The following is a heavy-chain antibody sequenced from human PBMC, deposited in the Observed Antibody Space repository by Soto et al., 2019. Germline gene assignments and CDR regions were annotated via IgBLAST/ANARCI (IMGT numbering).Heavy chain of an antibody. Sequence: QVQLQQWGAGLLKPSETLSLTCAVYGESFSGYYWSWIRQPPGKGLEWIGEINHSGSTNYNPSLKSRVTISVDTSKNQFSLKLSSVTAADTAVYYCARRGKPFGFYFWGQGTLVTVSS. CDR3: ARRGKPFGFYF. J-gene: IGHJ4*02. V-gene: IGHV4-34*01. D-gene: IGHD2-21*01. CDR1: GESFSGYY. CDR2: INHSGST.